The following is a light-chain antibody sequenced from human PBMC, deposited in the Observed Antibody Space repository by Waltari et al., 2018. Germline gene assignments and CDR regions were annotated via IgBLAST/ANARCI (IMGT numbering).Light chain of an antibody. V-gene: IGKV3-20*01. J-gene: IGKJ1*01. CDR1: HSIGNY. Sequence: CRASHSIGNYLVWYQQKPGQAPRLRIYGASTRATGIPDRFSGGGSGTDFSLSITRLEPEDFAVYYCQHYVRLPATFGQGTTVEI. CDR2: GAS. CDR3: QHYVRLPAT.